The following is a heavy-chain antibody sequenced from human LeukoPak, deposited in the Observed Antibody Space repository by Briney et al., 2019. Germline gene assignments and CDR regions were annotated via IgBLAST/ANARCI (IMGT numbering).Heavy chain of an antibody. V-gene: IGHV1-2*02. Sequence: ASVKVSCKASGYTFTGYYMHWVRQAPGQGLEWMGWINPNSGGTNYAQKFQGRVTMARDTSISTAYMELSRLRSDDTAVYYCARGDAKGYSGYACQDYWGQGTLVTVSS. CDR3: ARGDAKGYSGYACQDY. D-gene: IGHD5-12*01. CDR2: INPNSGGT. CDR1: GYTFTGYY. J-gene: IGHJ4*02.